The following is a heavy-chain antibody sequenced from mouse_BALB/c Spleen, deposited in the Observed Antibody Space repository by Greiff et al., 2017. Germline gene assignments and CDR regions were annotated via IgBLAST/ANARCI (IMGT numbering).Heavy chain of an antibody. CDR2: INPSTGYT. CDR1: GYTFTSYW. V-gene: IGHV1-7*01. Sequence: QVQLQQSGAELAKPGASVSMSCKASGYTFTSYWMHWVKQRPGQGLEWIGYINPSTGYTEYNQKFKDKATLTADKSSSTAYMQLSSLTSEDSAVYYCAPRSFDYWGEGTTRTVSS. J-gene: IGHJ2*01. CDR3: APRSFDY.